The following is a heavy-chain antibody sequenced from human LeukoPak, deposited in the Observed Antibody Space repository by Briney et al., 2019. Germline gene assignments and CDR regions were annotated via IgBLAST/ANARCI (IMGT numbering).Heavy chain of an antibody. V-gene: IGHV1-18*01. Sequence: ASVKVSCKASDYTFTSYGISWVRQAPGQGLEWMGWISAYNGNTNYAQKLQGRVTMTTDTSTSTAYMELRSLRSDDTAVYYCARVDPYYYDSSGYRVFRFDPWGQGTLVTVSS. J-gene: IGHJ5*02. CDR2: ISAYNGNT. CDR3: ARVDPYYYDSSGYRVFRFDP. D-gene: IGHD3-22*01. CDR1: DYTFTSYG.